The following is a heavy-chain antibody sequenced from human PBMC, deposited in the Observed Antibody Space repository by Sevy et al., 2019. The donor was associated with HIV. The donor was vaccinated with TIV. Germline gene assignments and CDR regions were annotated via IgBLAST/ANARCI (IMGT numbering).Heavy chain of an antibody. CDR3: ARSPRGYSYGYHYYYGMDV. Sequence: SETLSLTCTVSGGSISSYYWSWIRQPPGKGLEWIGYIYYSGSTNYNPSLKSRVTISVDTSKNQFSLKLSSVTAADTAVYYCARSPRGYSYGYHYYYGMDVWGQGTTVTVSS. CDR2: IYYSGST. D-gene: IGHD5-18*01. J-gene: IGHJ6*02. CDR1: GGSISSYY. V-gene: IGHV4-59*13.